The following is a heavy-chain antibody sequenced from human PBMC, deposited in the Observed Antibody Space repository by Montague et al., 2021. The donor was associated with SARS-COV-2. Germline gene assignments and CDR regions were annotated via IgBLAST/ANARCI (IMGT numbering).Heavy chain of an antibody. CDR2: IYYSGST. D-gene: IGHD3-9*01. J-gene: IGHJ6*03. CDR1: GGSISSYY. V-gene: IGHV4-59*01. CDR3: ARDSRTDFDWLFPDSGSYYYYMDV. Sequence: SETLSLTCTVSGGSISSYYWSWIRQPPGKGLEWIGYIYYSGSTNYNPSLKGRVTISVDTSKNQFSLKLSSVTAAATAVYYCARDSRTDFDWLFPDSGSYYYYMDVWGKGTTVTVSS.